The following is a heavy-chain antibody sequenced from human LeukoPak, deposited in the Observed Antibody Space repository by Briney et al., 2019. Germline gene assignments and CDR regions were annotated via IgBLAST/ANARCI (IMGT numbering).Heavy chain of an antibody. D-gene: IGHD6-19*01. J-gene: IGHJ4*02. CDR3: ARESAGPDSSGW. V-gene: IGHV3-7*01. CDR1: GFTLGSYW. CDR2: IRKDGSVE. Sequence: GDSLRLSCSASGFTLGSYWMTWVRQAPGKGLEWVANIRKDGSVENYVDSVKGRFTISRDNAKNSLYLQMNSLRAEDTAVYYCARESAGPDSSGWWGQGTLVTVSS.